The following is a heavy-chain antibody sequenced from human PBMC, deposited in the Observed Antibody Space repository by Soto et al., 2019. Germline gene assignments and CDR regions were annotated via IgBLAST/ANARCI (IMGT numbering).Heavy chain of an antibody. CDR3: ARRYGSCFDY. J-gene: IGHJ4*02. Sequence: QVQLQESGPGLVKPSETLSLTCTVSGGSISSYYWSWIRQPPGKGLEWIGYIYYSGSTNYNPSLKRRLTLSVDTSNNQFSLKLRSVTAADTAVYYCARRYGSCFDYWGQGTLVTVSS. CDR2: IYYSGST. V-gene: IGHV4-59*08. D-gene: IGHD5-18*01. CDR1: GGSISSYY.